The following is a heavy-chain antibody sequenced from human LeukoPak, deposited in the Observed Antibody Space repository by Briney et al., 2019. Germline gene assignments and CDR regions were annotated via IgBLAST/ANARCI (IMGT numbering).Heavy chain of an antibody. CDR3: TRDSGTYNWFDP. J-gene: IGHJ5*02. CDR2: IDKKDKGYATAT. CDR1: GXTFSGSA. Sequence: GGSLRLSWAASGXTFSGSAVHWVRQSSGKGLEWVGQIDKKDKGYATATAYAASVKGRFTISRDDSINTAYLQMKSLKTEDTALYYCTRDSGTYNWFDPWGQGTLVTVSS. D-gene: IGHD1-26*01. V-gene: IGHV3-73*01.